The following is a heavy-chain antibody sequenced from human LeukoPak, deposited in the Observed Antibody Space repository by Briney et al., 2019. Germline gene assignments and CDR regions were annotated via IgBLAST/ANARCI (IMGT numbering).Heavy chain of an antibody. Sequence: ASVKVSCKASGYTFTSYGISWVRQAPGQGLEWMGWISPNSGDTNYAQKFQGRVTMTRDTSISTAYMELSRLRSDDTAVYYCARDDFWPVWGQGTTVTVSS. CDR1: GYTFTSYG. J-gene: IGHJ6*02. D-gene: IGHD3-3*01. CDR2: ISPNSGDT. CDR3: ARDDFWPV. V-gene: IGHV1-2*02.